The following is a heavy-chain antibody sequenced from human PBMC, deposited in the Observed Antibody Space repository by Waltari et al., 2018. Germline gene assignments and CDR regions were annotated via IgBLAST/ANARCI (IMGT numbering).Heavy chain of an antibody. CDR1: GGSISSYY. V-gene: IGHV4-4*07. CDR2: IYTSGST. Sequence: QVQLQESGPGLVKPSETLSLTCTVSGGSISSYYWSWIRQPAGKGLEWIGRIYTSGSTNYNPSLKSRVTMSVDTSKNQFSLKLSSVTAADTAVYYCARDESNSSSWYLDYYYYYMDVWGKGTTVTVSS. D-gene: IGHD6-13*01. J-gene: IGHJ6*03. CDR3: ARDESNSSSWYLDYYYYYMDV.